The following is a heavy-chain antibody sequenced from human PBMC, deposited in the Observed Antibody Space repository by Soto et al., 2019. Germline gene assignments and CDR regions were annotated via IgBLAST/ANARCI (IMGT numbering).Heavy chain of an antibody. CDR2: ISAYNGNT. CDR3: AREYCSGGSCYSHYYYGIDV. D-gene: IGHD2-15*01. J-gene: IGHJ6*02. Sequence: QVQLVQSGAEVKKPGASVKVSCKASGYTFTSYGISWVRQAPGQGLEWMGWISAYNGNTNYAQKLQGRVTMTTDTSTSTAYRELRSLRSDDTAVYYCAREYCSGGSCYSHYYYGIDVWGQGTTVTVSS. V-gene: IGHV1-18*01. CDR1: GYTFTSYG.